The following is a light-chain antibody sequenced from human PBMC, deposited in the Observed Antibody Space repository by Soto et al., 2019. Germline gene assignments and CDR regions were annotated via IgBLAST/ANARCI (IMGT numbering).Light chain of an antibody. CDR2: GAS. V-gene: IGKV3-20*01. J-gene: IGKJ2*01. Sequence: DIVLTQSPGTLSLSPGERATLSCRASQSVTSNYLAWYQQKPGQAPGLLIYGASSRATGIPDRFSGSGSGTDFTLTISRLEPEDFAVYYCQQYASSPATFGQGTKLEIK. CDR1: QSVTSNY. CDR3: QQYASSPAT.